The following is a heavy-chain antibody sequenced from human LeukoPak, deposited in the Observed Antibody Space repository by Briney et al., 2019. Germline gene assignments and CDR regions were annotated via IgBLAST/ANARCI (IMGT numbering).Heavy chain of an antibody. CDR2: IYYSEST. CDR3: ARVLSMTTVTYNWFDP. D-gene: IGHD4-17*01. Sequence: PSETLSLTCTVSGGSISSYYWSWIRQPPGKGLEWIGYIYYSESTNYNPSLKSRVTISVDTSKNQFSLKLSSVTAADTAVYYCARVLSMTTVTYNWFDPWGQGTLVTVSS. J-gene: IGHJ5*02. CDR1: GGSISSYY. V-gene: IGHV4-59*01.